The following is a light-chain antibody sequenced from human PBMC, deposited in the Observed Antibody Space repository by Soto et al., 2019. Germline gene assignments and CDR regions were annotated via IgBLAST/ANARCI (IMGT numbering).Light chain of an antibody. Sequence: EIVLTQSPGTLSLSPGERATLSCRASQSVSRTYLAWYQQKPGQAPRLLIYGASSRATGIPDRFSGSGSGTAFTLTISRLAPEDFAVYYCHQYGSSPQTSGQGTQVEIK. CDR1: QSVSRTY. V-gene: IGKV3-20*01. CDR2: GAS. J-gene: IGKJ1*01. CDR3: HQYGSSPQT.